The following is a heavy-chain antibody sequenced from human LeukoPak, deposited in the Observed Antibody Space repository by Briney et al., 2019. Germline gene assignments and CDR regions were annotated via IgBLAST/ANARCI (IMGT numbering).Heavy chain of an antibody. Sequence: ASVKGSCKASGHTLTNYNISWVRQAPGQGLQWMGWINTDKGHTNFVPKFQGRVTVTTDTSTNTAYMELRRLRSDDTAVYYCAREFGHCSGDNCFYFFDSWGQGSLVTVSS. V-gene: IGHV1-18*01. CDR1: GHTLTNYN. CDR3: AREFGHCSGDNCFYFFDS. CDR2: INTDKGHT. J-gene: IGHJ4*02. D-gene: IGHD2-15*01.